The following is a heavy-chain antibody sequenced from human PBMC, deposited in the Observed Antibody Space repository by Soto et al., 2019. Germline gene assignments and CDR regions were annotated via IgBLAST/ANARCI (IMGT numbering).Heavy chain of an antibody. Sequence: PGGSLRLSCAASGFTFSSYAMSWVRQAPGKGLEWVSAISGSGGSTYYADSVKGRFTISRDNSKNTLYLQMNSLRAEDTAVYYYANFFREFGAFKNNSFGVFDFWGQGTMVPVSS. J-gene: IGHJ3*01. D-gene: IGHD3-16*01. CDR2: ISGSGGST. CDR3: ANFFREFGAFKNNSFGVFDF. V-gene: IGHV3-23*01. CDR1: GFTFSSYA.